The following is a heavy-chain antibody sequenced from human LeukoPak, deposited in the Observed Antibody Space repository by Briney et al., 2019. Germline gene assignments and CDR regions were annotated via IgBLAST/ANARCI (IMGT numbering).Heavy chain of an antibody. V-gene: IGHV1-2*06. Sequence: GASVKVSCKASGYTFTSYDINWVRQATGQGLEWMGRINPNSGGTNYAQKFQGRVTMTRDTSISTAYMELSGLGSDDTAVYYCARDLSSTSNWELDYWGQGTLVTVSS. CDR2: INPNSGGT. J-gene: IGHJ4*02. D-gene: IGHD7-27*01. CDR3: ARDLSSTSNWELDY. CDR1: GYTFTSYD.